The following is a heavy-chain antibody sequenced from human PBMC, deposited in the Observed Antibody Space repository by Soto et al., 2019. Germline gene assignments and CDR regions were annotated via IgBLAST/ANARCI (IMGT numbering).Heavy chain of an antibody. D-gene: IGHD6-19*01. V-gene: IGHV6-1*01. CDR3: VRSRVFIAVAGMATYYYYYGMDV. CDR2: TYYRTKWYY. CDR1: GDSVSSDSAA. J-gene: IGHJ6*02. Sequence: PSQTLSLTCAISGDSVSSDSAAWNWIRQSQSRGHEWLGRTYYRTKWYYDYAVYVNGRITINPDTSKNHFSLQLNSVTPEDTAVYYCVRSRVFIAVAGMATYYYYYGMDVWGRGTTVTVSS.